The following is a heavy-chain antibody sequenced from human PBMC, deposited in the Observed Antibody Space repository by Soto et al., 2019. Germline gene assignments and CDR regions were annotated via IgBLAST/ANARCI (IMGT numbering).Heavy chain of an antibody. J-gene: IGHJ4*02. CDR1: GFTFSSYS. CDR2: ISGSGGST. CDR3: AKDQSRIAAAVAPFDY. Sequence: GGSLILSCAAYGFTFSSYSMSWVRQAPGKGLEWVSAISGSGGSTYYADSVKGRFTISRDNSKNTLYLQMNSLRAEDTAVYYCAKDQSRIAAAVAPFDYWGQGTLVTVSS. V-gene: IGHV3-23*01. D-gene: IGHD6-13*01.